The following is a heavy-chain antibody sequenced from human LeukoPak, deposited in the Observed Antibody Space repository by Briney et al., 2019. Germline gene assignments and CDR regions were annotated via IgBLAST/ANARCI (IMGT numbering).Heavy chain of an antibody. V-gene: IGHV4-59*01. CDR2: IYYSGST. D-gene: IGHD4-17*01. J-gene: IGHJ4*02. CDR1: GGSFSGYY. CDR3: ARVAEDYGDYELDY. Sequence: SETLSLTCAVYGGSFSGYYWSWIRQPPGKGLEWIGYIYYSGSTNYNPSLKSRVTISVDTSKNQFSLKLSSVTAADTAVYYCARVAEDYGDYELDYWGQGTLVTVSS.